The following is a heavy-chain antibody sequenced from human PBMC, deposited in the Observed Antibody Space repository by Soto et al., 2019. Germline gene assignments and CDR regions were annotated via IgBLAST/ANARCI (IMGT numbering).Heavy chain of an antibody. Sequence: EVHLVETGGGLIQPGGSLRLSCAASGLSVSSSDMSWVRQAPGKGLEWVSVIYSGGSTHDADSVKGRFTISRDNSKNPVHLQMNSLRVDDTAVYFCSTSSRNEYHFAMDAWGQGTTVIVSS. CDR1: GLSVSSSD. CDR2: IYSGGST. CDR3: STSSRNEYHFAMDA. J-gene: IGHJ6*02. V-gene: IGHV3-53*02. D-gene: IGHD6-6*01.